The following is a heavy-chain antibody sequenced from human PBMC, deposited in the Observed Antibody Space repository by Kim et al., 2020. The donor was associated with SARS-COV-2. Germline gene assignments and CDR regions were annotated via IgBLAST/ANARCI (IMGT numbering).Heavy chain of an antibody. CDR3: ARAPTEDIVATQDKEGIGNWFDP. D-gene: IGHD5-12*01. CDR2: IKQDGSEK. J-gene: IGHJ5*02. CDR1: GFTFSSYW. V-gene: IGHV3-7*01. Sequence: GGSLRLSCAASGFTFSSYWMSWVRQAPGKGLEWVANIKQDGSEKYYVDSVKGRFTISRDNAKNSLYLQMNSLRAEDTAVYYCARAPTEDIVATQDKEGIGNWFDPWGQGTLVTVSS.